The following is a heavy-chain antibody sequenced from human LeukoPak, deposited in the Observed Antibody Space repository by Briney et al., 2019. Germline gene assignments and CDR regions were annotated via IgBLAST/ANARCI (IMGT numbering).Heavy chain of an antibody. CDR1: GGSISSGGYY. Sequence: SETLSLTCTVSGGSISSGGYYWSWIRQPPGKGLEWIGYIYYSGSTYYNPSLNGRVTISVVTSKNQFFLKLSSVTAADTARYYCASGDNDPLFDYWGQGILVTVSS. D-gene: IGHD1-1*01. CDR3: ASGDNDPLFDY. J-gene: IGHJ4*02. CDR2: IYYSGST. V-gene: IGHV4-31*03.